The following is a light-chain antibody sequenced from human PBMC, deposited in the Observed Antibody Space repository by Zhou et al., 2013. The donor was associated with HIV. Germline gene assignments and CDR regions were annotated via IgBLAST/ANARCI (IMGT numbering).Light chain of an antibody. J-gene: IGKJ2*01. Sequence: EIVLTQSPGTLSLSPGERVTLSCRASQSVRDNYLAWYQQKSGQPPRLLIYGASTRPTAIPDRFSGSGFGTDFALTISRLEPEDIAVYFCQQRSNWPPYTFGQGTKLEIK. CDR2: GAS. CDR3: QQRSNWPPYT. V-gene: IGKV3D-20*02. CDR1: QSVRDNY.